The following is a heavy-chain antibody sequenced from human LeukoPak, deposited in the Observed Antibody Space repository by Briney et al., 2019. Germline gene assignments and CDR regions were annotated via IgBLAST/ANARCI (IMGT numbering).Heavy chain of an antibody. CDR3: ARDSVLLDYYGSGSAGDDAFDI. V-gene: IGHV4-61*02. CDR2: IYTSGST. D-gene: IGHD3-10*01. Sequence: PSETLSLTCTVSGYSISSGYYWGWIRQPAGKGLEWIGRIYTSGSTNYNPSLKSRVTISVDTSKNQFSLKLSSVTAADTAVYYCARDSVLLDYYGSGSAGDDAFDIWGQGTMVTVSS. J-gene: IGHJ3*02. CDR1: GYSISSGYY.